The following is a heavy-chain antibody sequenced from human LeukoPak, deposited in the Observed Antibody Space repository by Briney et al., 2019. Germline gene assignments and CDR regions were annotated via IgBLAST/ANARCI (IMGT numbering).Heavy chain of an antibody. V-gene: IGHV1-18*01. Sequence: ASVKVSCKASGYTFTDYGISWVRQAPGQGLEWMGWISGYNVNTKYAQKFQGRVTMTTDTSTSTAYMELRSLRSDDTAVYYCARAHYVHYYYYGMDVWGQGTTVTVSS. J-gene: IGHJ6*02. CDR3: ARAHYVHYYYYGMDV. CDR1: GYTFTDYG. CDR2: ISGYNVNT. D-gene: IGHD3-16*01.